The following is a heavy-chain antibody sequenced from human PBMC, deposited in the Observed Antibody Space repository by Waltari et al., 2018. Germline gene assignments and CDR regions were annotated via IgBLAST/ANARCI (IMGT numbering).Heavy chain of an antibody. CDR2: INPNSGGT. CDR3: ARAYCSSTSCYNWFDP. J-gene: IGHJ5*02. CDR1: GYTFTGYY. D-gene: IGHD2-2*01. V-gene: IGHV1-2*06. Sequence: QVQLVQSGAEVKKPGASVKVSCKASGYTFTGYYMHWVRQAPGQGLEWIGRINPNSGGTNYAQKFQGRVTMTRDTSISTAYMELSRLRSDDTAVYYCARAYCSSTSCYNWFDPWGQGTLVTVSS.